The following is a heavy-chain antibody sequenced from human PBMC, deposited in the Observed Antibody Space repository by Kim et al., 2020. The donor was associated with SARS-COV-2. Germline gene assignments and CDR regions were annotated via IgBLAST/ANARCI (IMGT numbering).Heavy chain of an antibody. Sequence: SETLSLTCAVYVGSFSGYYWTWIRQPPGKGLEWIGEINHGGSTNYNPSLKSRVTISADTSKNQFSLELTSVTAADTAMYYCARAGDYSNSWSFWFDPWGQGTLVTVSS. CDR1: VGSFSGYY. CDR2: INHGGST. CDR3: ARAGDYSNSWSFWFDP. J-gene: IGHJ5*02. V-gene: IGHV4-34*01. D-gene: IGHD6-13*01.